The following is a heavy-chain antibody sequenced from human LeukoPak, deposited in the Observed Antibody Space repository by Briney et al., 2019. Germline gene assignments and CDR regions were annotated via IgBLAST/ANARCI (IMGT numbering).Heavy chain of an antibody. D-gene: IGHD6-25*01. J-gene: IGHJ5*02. CDR1: GDSISSSSYY. V-gene: IGHV4-61*02. CDR3: ARELGSGNWFDP. Sequence: SETLSLTCTVSGDSISSSSYYWSWIRQPAGKGLEWIGRIYTSGSTNYNPSLKSRVTMSVDTSKNQFSLKLSSVTAADTAVYYCARELGSGNWFDPWGQGTLVTVSS. CDR2: IYTSGST.